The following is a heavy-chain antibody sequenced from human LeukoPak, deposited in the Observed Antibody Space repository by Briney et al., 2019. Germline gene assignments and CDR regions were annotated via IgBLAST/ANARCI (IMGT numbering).Heavy chain of an antibody. CDR1: GGSISSGSYY. V-gene: IGHV4-61*02. J-gene: IGHJ6*02. CDR3: ARDGLPTYYYYYYGMDV. CDR2: IYTSGST. Sequence: PSETLSLTCTVSGGSISSGSYYWSWIRQPAGKGPEWIGRIYTSGSTNYNPSLKSRVTISVDTSKNQFSLKLSSVTAADTAVYYCARDGLPTYYYYYYGMDVWGQGTTVTVSS.